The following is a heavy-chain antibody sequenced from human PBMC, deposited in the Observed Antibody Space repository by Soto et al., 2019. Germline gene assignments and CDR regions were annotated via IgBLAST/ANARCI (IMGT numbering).Heavy chain of an antibody. D-gene: IGHD2-15*01. CDR3: ARGLVVTSYFDY. V-gene: IGHV4-61*01. CDR2: VYNSRST. Sequence: PSETLSLTCTVSGGSVSSGNFFWSWIRQPPGKGLEWVGYVYNSRSTEYNPSLKSRVTISVDTSRNQFSLKMNSVTAADTAVYYCARGLVVTSYFDYWGQGTLVTVSS. J-gene: IGHJ4*02. CDR1: GGSVSSGNFF.